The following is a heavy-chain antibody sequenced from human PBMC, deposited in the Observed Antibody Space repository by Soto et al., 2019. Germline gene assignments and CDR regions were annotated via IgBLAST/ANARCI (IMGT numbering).Heavy chain of an antibody. Sequence: SETLSLTCTVSGGSITNDDYYWNWIRQLPGKGLEWIGYIHNSGTTDYNPSLKSRVTISVDTSKSQFSLKLSSVTAADTAVYFCARQRQWLSPFDDWGQGTLVTVSS. CDR1: GGSITNDDYY. J-gene: IGHJ4*02. CDR3: ARQRQWLSPFDD. CDR2: IHNSGTT. V-gene: IGHV4-31*03. D-gene: IGHD6-19*01.